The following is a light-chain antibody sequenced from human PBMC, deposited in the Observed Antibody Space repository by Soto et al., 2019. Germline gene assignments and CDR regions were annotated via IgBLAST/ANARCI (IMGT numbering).Light chain of an antibody. CDR2: GDS. V-gene: IGLV3-21*02. Sequence: SYELTQPPSVSVAPGQTARITCGGSNIGSKNVHWYQQKPGQAPVLVVYGDSDRPSGIPERFSGSNSGNTATLTISRVEAGDEADYYCQVWDSSSDHYVFATGTKVTAL. CDR3: QVWDSSSDHYV. J-gene: IGLJ1*01. CDR1: NIGSKN.